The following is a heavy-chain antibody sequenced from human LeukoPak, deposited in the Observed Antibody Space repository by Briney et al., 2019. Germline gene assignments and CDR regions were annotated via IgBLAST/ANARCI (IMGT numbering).Heavy chain of an antibody. CDR1: GYSISTGRY. CDR3: ARLYGSGSNHYYYYMDV. D-gene: IGHD3-10*01. Sequence: SETLSLTCAVSGYSISTGRYWGWIRQPPGKGLEWIGSIYHSGSTYYNPSLKGRVTISVDTSKNHFSLTLRSVTAADTAVYYCARLYGSGSNHYYYYMDVWGKGTTVTVSS. CDR2: IYHSGST. V-gene: IGHV4-38-2*01. J-gene: IGHJ6*03.